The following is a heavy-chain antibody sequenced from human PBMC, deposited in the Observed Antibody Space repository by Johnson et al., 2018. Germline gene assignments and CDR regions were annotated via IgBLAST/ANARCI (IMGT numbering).Heavy chain of an antibody. CDR2: IYYRGST. CDR3: ARVGVPADYYYYYMDV. D-gene: IGHD2-2*01. V-gene: IGHV4-59*01. CDR1: GGSISSYY. J-gene: IGHJ6*03. Sequence: QVQLQESGPGLVKPSETLSLTCTVSGGSISSYYWSWVRQPPGKGLEWIGYIYYRGSTNYNPSLKSRVTISVDTSKNQFSLNLSSVTAADTAGDYCARVGVPADYYYYYMDVWGKGTTVTVSS.